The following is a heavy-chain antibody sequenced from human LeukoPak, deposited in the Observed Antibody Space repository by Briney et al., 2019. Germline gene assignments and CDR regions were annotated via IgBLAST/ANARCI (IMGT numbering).Heavy chain of an antibody. Sequence: ASVTVSRKSSVYTFTGYYMHWVGQAPGQGLAWMGLINPNSGGTNYEQKFQGRVTMTRDTSISTAYMELSRLRSDDTAVYYCARVSRETVTGFDYWGQGTLVTVSS. J-gene: IGHJ4*02. CDR1: VYTFTGYY. CDR2: INPNSGGT. D-gene: IGHD4-17*01. V-gene: IGHV1-2*02. CDR3: ARVSRETVTGFDY.